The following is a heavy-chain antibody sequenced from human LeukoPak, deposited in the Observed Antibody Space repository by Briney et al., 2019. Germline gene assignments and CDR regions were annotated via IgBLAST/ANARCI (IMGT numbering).Heavy chain of an antibody. D-gene: IGHD6-19*01. J-gene: IGHJ4*02. CDR1: GYTFTGHY. V-gene: IGHV1-2*02. CDR2: VNPKSGDT. CDR3: VRESVGGPDTSFDY. Sequence: ASVKVSCKASGYTFTGHYMHWVRQAPGQGLEWMGWVNPKSGDTNYAARFQGRVTMSSRMSIRTVYMDLTRLRSDDTAVFFCVRESVGGPDTSFDYWGQGTLVTVSS.